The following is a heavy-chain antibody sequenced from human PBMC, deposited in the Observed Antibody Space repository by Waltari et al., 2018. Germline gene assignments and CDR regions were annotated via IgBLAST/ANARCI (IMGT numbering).Heavy chain of an antibody. CDR3: VGHRFGSGSYFDY. CDR1: GVIVSSND. CDR2: IYSGGSS. J-gene: IGHJ4*02. Sequence: EVQVVESGGGLIQPGGSLRLSCAVSGVIVSSNDMSWVRQAPGKGLEWVSVIYSGGSSYYVDAVKGRFTISRDNSKNTIYLEMNSLRGEDTAVYFCVGHRFGSGSYFDYWGQGTPVTVSS. D-gene: IGHD3-10*01. V-gene: IGHV3-53*01.